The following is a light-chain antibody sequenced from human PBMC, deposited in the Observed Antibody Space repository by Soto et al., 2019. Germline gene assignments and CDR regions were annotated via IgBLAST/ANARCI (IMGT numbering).Light chain of an antibody. CDR3: CSYVGGSTVV. CDR2: EGS. V-gene: IGLV2-23*01. Sequence: QSVLTQPASVSGSPGQSITISCTGTSSDVGSYNLVSWYRQHPGKAPKLMIYEGSKRPSGVSNRFSGSKSGNTASLTISGLQAEDEADYYCCSYVGGSTVVFSGGTKLTVL. CDR1: SSDVGSYNL. J-gene: IGLJ2*01.